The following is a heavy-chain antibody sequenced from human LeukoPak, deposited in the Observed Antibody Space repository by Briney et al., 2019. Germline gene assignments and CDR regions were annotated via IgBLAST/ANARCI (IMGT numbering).Heavy chain of an antibody. CDR1: GGSISSGDYY. V-gene: IGHV4-30-4*01. D-gene: IGHD2-2*02. Sequence: PSQTLSLTCTVSGGSISSGDYYWSWIRQPPGKGLEWIGYIYYSGSTYYNPSLKSRVTISVDTSKNQFSLKLSSVTAADTAVYYCARESIVVVPAAIRVASNWFDPWGQGTLVTVSS. CDR2: IYYSGST. J-gene: IGHJ5*02. CDR3: ARESIVVVPAAIRVASNWFDP.